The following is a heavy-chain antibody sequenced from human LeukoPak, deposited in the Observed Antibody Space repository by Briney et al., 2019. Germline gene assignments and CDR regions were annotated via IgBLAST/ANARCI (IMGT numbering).Heavy chain of an antibody. CDR2: INPNSGGT. CDR3: AREGCGGGSCYLGPRFDP. J-gene: IGHJ5*02. CDR1: GYTFTGYY. V-gene: IGHV1-2*02. Sequence: GASVKVSCKASGYTFTGYYMHWVRQAPGQGLEWMGWINPNSGGTNYAQKFQGRVTMTRDTSISTAYMELSRLRSDDTAVYYCAREGCGGGSCYLGPRFDPWGQGTLVTVSS. D-gene: IGHD2-15*01.